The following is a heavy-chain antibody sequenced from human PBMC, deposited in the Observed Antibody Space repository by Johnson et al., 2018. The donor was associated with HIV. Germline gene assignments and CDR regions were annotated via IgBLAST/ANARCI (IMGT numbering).Heavy chain of an antibody. Sequence: VQLVESGGGLVQPGGSLRLSCAASGFTVSSYYMSWVRQAPGKGLEWVSVLFSGGTIYFADSVKGRFTISRDNSKNTLYLQMNSLRAEDTALYYCARGRSDAFDIWGQGTMVTVSS. CDR1: GFTVSSYY. CDR3: ARGRSDAFDI. CDR2: LFSGGTI. V-gene: IGHV3-66*01. J-gene: IGHJ3*02.